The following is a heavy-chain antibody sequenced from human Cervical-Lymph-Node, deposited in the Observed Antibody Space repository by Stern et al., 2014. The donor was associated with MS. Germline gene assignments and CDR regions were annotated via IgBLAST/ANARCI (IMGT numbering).Heavy chain of an antibody. CDR3: AVRYCSGGRCYSVPDV. CDR2: INPRGAT. V-gene: IGHV1-46*02. J-gene: IGHJ6*02. D-gene: IGHD2-15*01. Sequence: VQLVESGSEVKKPGASVKVSCKGSEYTHNNYLIHWVRQAPGPRPDCMGGINPRGATNYAQKVQDRVTMTTDASTSTFYMELSRLRSEDTAVYYCAVRYCSGGRCYSVPDVWGQGTTFIVSS. CDR1: EYTHNNYL.